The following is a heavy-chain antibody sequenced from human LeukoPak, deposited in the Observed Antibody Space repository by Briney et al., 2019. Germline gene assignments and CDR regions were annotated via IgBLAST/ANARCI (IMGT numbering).Heavy chain of an antibody. Sequence: PGGSLRLSCAASGFTFSSYWMHWVRQAPGKGLVWVSRINSDGSSTSYADSVKGRFTISRDNAKNTLYLQMNSLRAEDTAVYYCAKDTYCSGGSCYGLYWGQGTLVTVSS. D-gene: IGHD2-15*01. CDR2: INSDGSST. CDR3: AKDTYCSGGSCYGLY. CDR1: GFTFSSYW. J-gene: IGHJ4*02. V-gene: IGHV3-74*01.